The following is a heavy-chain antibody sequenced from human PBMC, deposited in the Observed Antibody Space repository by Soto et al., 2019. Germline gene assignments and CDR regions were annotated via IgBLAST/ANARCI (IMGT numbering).Heavy chain of an antibody. CDR1: GGTFSTYT. CDR2: IIPIIGII. D-gene: IGHD4-4*01. CDR3: AGDPDSHYNDSHASSYP. V-gene: IGHV1-69*08. J-gene: IGHJ5*02. Sequence: QVQLVQSGAEVKKPGSSVKVSCKASGGTFSTYTITWVRQAPGQGLEWMGRIIPIIGIINYAQKFQGRVTISADKFTGTAYTEVTGLRSDDTAVYYCAGDPDSHYNDSHASSYPWGQGTLVTVSS.